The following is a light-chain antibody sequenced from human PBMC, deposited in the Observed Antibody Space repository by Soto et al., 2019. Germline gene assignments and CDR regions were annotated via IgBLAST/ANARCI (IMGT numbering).Light chain of an antibody. J-gene: IGKJ4*01. V-gene: IGKV3-15*01. CDR3: QQRSSWPLT. CDR2: GAS. CDR1: QSVTSN. Sequence: EIVLTQSPATLSVSPGDRATLSCRASQSVTSNLAWYQQKPGQAPRLLIYGASTRATGIPARFSGSGSGTDFALTINSLEPEDFAVYYCQQRSSWPLTFGGGTKVDNK.